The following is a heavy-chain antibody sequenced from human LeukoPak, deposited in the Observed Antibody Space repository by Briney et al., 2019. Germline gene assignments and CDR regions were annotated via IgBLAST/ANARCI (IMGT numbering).Heavy chain of an antibody. V-gene: IGHV4-30-4*01. CDR2: INYSGST. CDR3: ARYGSGSTWFDP. Sequence: MASQTLSLTCTVSGGSISSDNYQWSWIRQPPGKGLEWIGYINYSGSTYCNPSLKSRVTISVDTSKNHFSLKLSSVTAADTAVYYCARYGSGSTWFDPWGQGTLVTVSS. D-gene: IGHD3-10*01. J-gene: IGHJ5*02. CDR1: GGSISSDNYQ.